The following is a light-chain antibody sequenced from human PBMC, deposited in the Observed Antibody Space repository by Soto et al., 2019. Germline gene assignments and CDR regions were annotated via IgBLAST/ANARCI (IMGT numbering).Light chain of an antibody. J-gene: IGKJ3*01. CDR2: DAS. CDR3: QQYDSFPFT. V-gene: IGKV1-33*01. CDR1: QDISNY. Sequence: DIPMTQSPSSLSASVGDRVTITCQASQDISNYLNWYQQKPGKAPKLLIYDASNLETGVPSRFSGSGSGTDFTFTISSLQPEVIATYDCQQYDSFPFTFGPGTKVDMK.